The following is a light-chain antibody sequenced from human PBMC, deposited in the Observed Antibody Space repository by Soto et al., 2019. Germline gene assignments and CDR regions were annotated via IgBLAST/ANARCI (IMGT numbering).Light chain of an antibody. CDR3: QQYASSVT. Sequence: EILLTQSPDSLSLSPGDRATLSCRASQSFSSTFFAWYQQKPGQAPRLLIYGASSRATGIPDRFSGSGSGTDFTLNISRLEPEEFAVYYWQQYASSVTFGQGTKVEIK. CDR2: GAS. J-gene: IGKJ1*01. V-gene: IGKV3-20*01. CDR1: QSFSSTF.